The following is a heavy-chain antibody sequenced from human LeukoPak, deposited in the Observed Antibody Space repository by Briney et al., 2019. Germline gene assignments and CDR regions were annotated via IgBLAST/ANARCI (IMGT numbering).Heavy chain of an antibody. J-gene: IGHJ4*02. CDR1: GGSISSGGYS. CDR2: IYYSGST. CDR3: AREDLATVTTDY. Sequence: PSQTLSLTCTVSGGSISSGGYSWSWIRQHPGKGLEWIGYIYYSGSTYYNPSLKSRVTISVDTSKNQFSLKLSSVTAADTAVYYCAREDLATVTTDYWGQGTLVTVSS. D-gene: IGHD4-17*01. V-gene: IGHV4-31*03.